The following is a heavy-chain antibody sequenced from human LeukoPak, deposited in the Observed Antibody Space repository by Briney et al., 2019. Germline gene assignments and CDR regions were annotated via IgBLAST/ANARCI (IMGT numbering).Heavy chain of an antibody. CDR3: ARVGCTGGSCYRSRGAFDI. D-gene: IGHD2-15*01. CDR1: GGSISSYY. V-gene: IGHV4-59*12. Sequence: PSETLSLTCTVSGGSISSYYWSWIRQPPGKGLEWIGYIYYSGSTTYNPSLKSRVTISVDTSKNQFSLKLNSVTAADTAVYYCARVGCTGGSCYRSRGAFDIWGQGTMVTVSS. CDR2: IYYSGST. J-gene: IGHJ3*02.